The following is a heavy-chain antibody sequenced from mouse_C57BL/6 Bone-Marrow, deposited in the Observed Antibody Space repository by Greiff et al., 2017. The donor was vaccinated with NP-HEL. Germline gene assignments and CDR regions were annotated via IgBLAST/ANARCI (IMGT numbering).Heavy chain of an antibody. CDR3: TTPLGYFDY. J-gene: IGHJ2*01. V-gene: IGHV14-4*01. CDR2: IDPENGDT. CDR1: GFNIKDDY. D-gene: IGHD4-1*01. Sequence: VQLQQSGAELVRPGASVKLSCTASGFNIKDDYMHWVKQRPEQGLEWIGWIDPENGDTEYASKFQGTATITAATSSNKAYLQLSSLTSEDTAVYYCTTPLGYFDYWGQGTTLTVSS.